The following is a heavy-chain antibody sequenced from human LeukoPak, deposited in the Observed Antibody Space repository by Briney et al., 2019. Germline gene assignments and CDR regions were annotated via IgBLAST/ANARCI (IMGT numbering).Heavy chain of an antibody. CDR2: TNQDGSQK. CDR3: LGSASYTH. D-gene: IGHD3-10*01. V-gene: IGHV3-7*01. J-gene: IGHJ4*02. CDR1: GFSFSNYW. Sequence: GGSLRLSCGASGFSFSNYWMTWARQAPGKGLEWVANTNQDGSQKNYLDSVRGRFTISRDNAKSSLYLQMNSLRVDDTAVYFCLGSASYTHWGQGTLVTVSS.